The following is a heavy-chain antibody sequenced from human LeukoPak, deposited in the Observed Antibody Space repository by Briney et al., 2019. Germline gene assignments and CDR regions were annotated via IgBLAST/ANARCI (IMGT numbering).Heavy chain of an antibody. D-gene: IGHD3-10*01. J-gene: IGHJ4*02. CDR1: GFTVSSNY. Sequence: TGGSLRLSCAASGFTVSSNYMSWVRQAPGKGLEWVSVIYSGGSTYYADSVKGRFTISRDNSKNTLYLQMNSLRAEDTAVYYCARSPPALGRLLNYFDYWGQGTLVTVSS. CDR2: IYSGGST. CDR3: ARSPPALGRLLNYFDY. V-gene: IGHV3-53*01.